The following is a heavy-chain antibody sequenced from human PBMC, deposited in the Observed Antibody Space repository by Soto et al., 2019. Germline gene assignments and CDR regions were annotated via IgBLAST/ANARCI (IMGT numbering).Heavy chain of an antibody. J-gene: IGHJ3*02. CDR3: ARGVWGIFPNVFDI. V-gene: IGHV4-39*01. Sequence: KPSETLSLTCTVSGGSISSSSYYWGWIRQPPGKGLEWIGSIYYSGSTYYNPSLKSRVTISVDTSKNQFSLKLSSVTAADTAVYYCARGVWGIFPNVFDIGGKGKMVTFPS. CDR1: GGSISSSSYY. D-gene: IGHD3-16*01. CDR2: IYYSGST.